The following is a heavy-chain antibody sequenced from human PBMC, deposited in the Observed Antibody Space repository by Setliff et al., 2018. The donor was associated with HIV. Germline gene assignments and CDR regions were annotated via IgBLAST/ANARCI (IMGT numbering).Heavy chain of an antibody. CDR2: IYYSGST. J-gene: IGHJ6*03. CDR1: GGSISSYY. V-gene: IGHV4-59*07. D-gene: IGHD6-13*01. Sequence: SDTLSLTCTVSGGSISSYYWSWIRQPPGKGLEWIGYIYYSGSTNYNPALKSRVTISVDTSKNQFSLKLSSVTAADTAVYYCARYSSSWYYYYYYMDVWGKGTTVTVSS. CDR3: ARYSSSWYYYYYYMDV.